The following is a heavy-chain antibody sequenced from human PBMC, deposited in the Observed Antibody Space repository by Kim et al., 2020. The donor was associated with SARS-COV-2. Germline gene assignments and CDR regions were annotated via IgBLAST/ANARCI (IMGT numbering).Heavy chain of an antibody. J-gene: IGHJ6*02. CDR3: ARVVAAGHYYYYYGMDV. V-gene: IGHV7-4-1*02. Sequence: ASVKVSCKASGYTLTSYAMNWVRQAPGQGLEWMGWINTNTGNPTYAQGFTGRFVFSLDTSVSTAYLQISSLKAEDTAVYYCARVVAAGHYYYYYGMDVWGQGTTVTVSS. CDR1: GYTLTSYA. CDR2: INTNTGNP. D-gene: IGHD6-13*01.